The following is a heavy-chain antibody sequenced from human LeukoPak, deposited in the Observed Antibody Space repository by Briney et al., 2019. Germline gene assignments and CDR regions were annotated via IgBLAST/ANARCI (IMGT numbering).Heavy chain of an antibody. CDR3: ARAGSRQYYLNWFDP. CDR1: GGSLSSYY. J-gene: IGHJ5*02. CDR2: IYYSGST. V-gene: IGHV4-59*01. D-gene: IGHD3-10*01. Sequence: PETLSLTCTVSGGSLSSYYWSWIRQPPGKGLEWIGYIYYSGSTNYNPSLKSRVTISVDTSKNQFSLKLSSVTAADTAVYYCARAGSRQYYLNWFDPWGQGTLVTVSS.